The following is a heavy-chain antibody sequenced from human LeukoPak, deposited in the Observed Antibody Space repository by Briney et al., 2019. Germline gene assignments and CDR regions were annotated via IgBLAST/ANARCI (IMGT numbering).Heavy chain of an antibody. J-gene: IGHJ6*02. CDR2: IYYSGST. Sequence: SETLSLTCTVSGGSISSYYWSWIRQPPGKGLEWIGYIYYSGSTNYNPSLKSRVTISVDTSKNQFSLKLSSVTAADTAVYYCARDLYSSSGYGYGMDVWGQGTTVTVSS. CDR1: GGSISSYY. V-gene: IGHV4-59*01. D-gene: IGHD6-13*01. CDR3: ARDLYSSSGYGYGMDV.